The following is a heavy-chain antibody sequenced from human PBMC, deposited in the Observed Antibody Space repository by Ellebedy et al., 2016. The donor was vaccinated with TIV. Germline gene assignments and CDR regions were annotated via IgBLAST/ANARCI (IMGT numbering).Heavy chain of an antibody. Sequence: GESLKISCAASGFTFSSYAMSWVRQAPGKGMEWVSAISGSGGSTYYAASVKGRFTISRDNSKTTLYLQMNSLRAEDTAVYYCAKSGLSLGDAFDIWGQGTMVTVSS. CDR2: ISGSGGST. CDR3: AKSGLSLGDAFDI. D-gene: IGHD1-26*01. CDR1: GFTFSSYA. V-gene: IGHV3-23*01. J-gene: IGHJ3*02.